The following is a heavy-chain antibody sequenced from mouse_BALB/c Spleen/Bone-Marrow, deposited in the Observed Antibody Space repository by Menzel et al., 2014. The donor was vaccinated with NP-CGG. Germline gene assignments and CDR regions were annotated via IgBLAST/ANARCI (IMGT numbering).Heavy chain of an antibody. CDR2: ISSGGGST. Sequence: EVQLVESGGGLVKPGGSLKLSCAASGFAFSSYDMSWVRQTPEKRLEWVAYISSGGGSTYYPDTVKGRFTISRDNAKNTLYLQMSSLKSEDTAMYYCARQGILRYYFDYWGQGTTLTVSS. D-gene: IGHD1-1*01. J-gene: IGHJ2*01. V-gene: IGHV5-12-1*01. CDR3: ARQGILRYYFDY. CDR1: GFAFSSYD.